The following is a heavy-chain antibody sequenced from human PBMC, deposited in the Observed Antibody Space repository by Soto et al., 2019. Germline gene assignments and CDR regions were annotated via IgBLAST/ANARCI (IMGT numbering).Heavy chain of an antibody. D-gene: IGHD2-15*01. CDR1: GFTFSSYS. Sequence: GGSLRLSCAASGFTFSSYSMNWVRQAPGKGLEWVSSISSSSSYIYYADSVKGRFTISRDNAKNSLYLQMNSLRAEDTAVYYCARDIPTVGYCSGGSCHTYGMDVWGQGTTVTVSS. CDR2: ISSSSSYI. V-gene: IGHV3-21*01. CDR3: ARDIPTVGYCSGGSCHTYGMDV. J-gene: IGHJ6*02.